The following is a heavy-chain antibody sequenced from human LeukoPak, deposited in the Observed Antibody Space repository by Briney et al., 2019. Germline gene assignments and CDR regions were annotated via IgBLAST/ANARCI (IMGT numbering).Heavy chain of an antibody. CDR3: TRSGTYVFDF. V-gene: IGHV3-7*01. Sequence: PGGSLRLSCAASRFTFSNYWMSWVRQAPGKGLEWVANIKQDGSDIYYVDSVKGRFTIPRDNAKNSLYLQMNSLRAEDTAVYYCTRSGTYVFDFWGQGTLVTVS. CDR2: IKQDGSDI. D-gene: IGHD1-26*01. CDR1: RFTFSNYW. J-gene: IGHJ4*02.